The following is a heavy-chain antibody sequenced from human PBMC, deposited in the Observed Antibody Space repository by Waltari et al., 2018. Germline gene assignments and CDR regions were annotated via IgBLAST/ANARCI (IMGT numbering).Heavy chain of an antibody. Sequence: QVQLQQWGAGLLKPSETLSLTCAVSGGSFSGYYWSWIRQPPGKGLEWIGEINQSGSTNYNPSLKSRVTISVDTSKNQFSLKLSSVTAADTAVYYCARDDSSGWYSWFDPWGQGTLVTVSS. CDR1: GGSFSGYY. CDR2: INQSGST. J-gene: IGHJ5*02. V-gene: IGHV4-34*01. D-gene: IGHD6-19*01. CDR3: ARDDSSGWYSWFDP.